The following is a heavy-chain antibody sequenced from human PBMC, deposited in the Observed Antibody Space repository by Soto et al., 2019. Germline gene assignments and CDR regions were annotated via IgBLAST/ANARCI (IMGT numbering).Heavy chain of an antibody. Sequence: GGSLRLSCAASGFTFSSYAMSWVRQAPGKGLEWVSAISGSVGSTYYADSVKGRFTISRDNSKNILYLQMNSLRAEDTALYYCVGQLYSSGWAAVSPWGQGTLVTVSS. CDR3: VGQLYSSGWAAVSP. V-gene: IGHV3-23*01. CDR1: GFTFSSYA. D-gene: IGHD6-19*01. CDR2: ISGSVGST. J-gene: IGHJ5*02.